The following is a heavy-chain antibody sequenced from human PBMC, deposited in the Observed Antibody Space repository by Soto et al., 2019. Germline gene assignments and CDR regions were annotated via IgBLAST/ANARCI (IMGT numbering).Heavy chain of an antibody. J-gene: IGHJ5*02. CDR3: VRDGTKTLRDWFDP. CDR2: IYATGTT. D-gene: IGHD1-1*01. CDR1: GASISGFY. Sequence: PSETLSLTCTVSGASISGFYWSWLRKSAGKGLEWIGRIYATGTTDYNPSLKSRVMMSVDTSKKQFSLKLRSVTAADTAVYYCVRDGTKTLRDWFDPWGQGISVTV. V-gene: IGHV4-4*07.